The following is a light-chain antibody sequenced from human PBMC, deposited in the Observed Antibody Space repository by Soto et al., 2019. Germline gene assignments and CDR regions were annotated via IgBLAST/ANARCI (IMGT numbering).Light chain of an antibody. V-gene: IGKV3D-15*01. CDR2: GAS. Sequence: LTQSPGTLSLLPRESTTLSWTASQSVSSNLAWYQQKPGQAPRLLIYGASTRATGIPARFSGSGSGTEFTLTISSLQSEDFAVYYCQQYNNWPRTFGQGTKVDIK. J-gene: IGKJ1*01. CDR3: QQYNNWPRT. CDR1: QSVSSN.